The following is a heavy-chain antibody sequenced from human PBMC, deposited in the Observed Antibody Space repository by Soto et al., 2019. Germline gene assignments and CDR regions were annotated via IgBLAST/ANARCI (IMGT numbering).Heavy chain of an antibody. J-gene: IGHJ5*02. CDR1: GFTCSSHA. V-gene: IGHV3-23*01. CDR2: ISGSGGST. Sequence: GGSLRLSCAASGFTCSSHAMSWVRQAPGKGLEWVSAISGSGGSTYYADSVKGRFTISRDNSKNTLYLQMNSLRAEDTAVYYCANPGEHVQAFDPWGQGTLVTVSS. CDR3: ANPGEHVQAFDP. D-gene: IGHD1-1*01.